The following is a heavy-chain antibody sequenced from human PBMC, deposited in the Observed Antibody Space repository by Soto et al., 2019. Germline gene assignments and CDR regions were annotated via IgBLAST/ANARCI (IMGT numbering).Heavy chain of an antibody. CDR3: ARDGATTVTFPSNWFDP. CDR1: GYTFTSYY. J-gene: IGHJ5*02. CDR2: INPSGGST. Sequence: GASVKVSCKASGYTFTSYYMRWVRQAPGQGLEWMGIINPSGGSTSYAQKFQGRVTMTRDTSTSTVYMELSSLRSEDTAVYYCARDGATTVTFPSNWFDPWGQGTLVTVSS. V-gene: IGHV1-46*03. D-gene: IGHD4-17*01.